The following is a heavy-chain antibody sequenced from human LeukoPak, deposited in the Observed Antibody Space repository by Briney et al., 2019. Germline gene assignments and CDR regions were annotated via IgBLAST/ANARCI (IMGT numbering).Heavy chain of an antibody. Sequence: QPGGSLRLSCAASGFTFSSYAMSWVRQAPGKGLEWVSAISSSGGSTYYVDSVKGRFTISRDNSKNTLYVQMNSLRAEDTAIYYCAEGARTIEYAFDIWGQGTMVTVSS. J-gene: IGHJ3*02. CDR2: ISSSGGST. CDR1: GFTFSSYA. CDR3: AEGARTIEYAFDI. D-gene: IGHD3-3*01. V-gene: IGHV3-23*01.